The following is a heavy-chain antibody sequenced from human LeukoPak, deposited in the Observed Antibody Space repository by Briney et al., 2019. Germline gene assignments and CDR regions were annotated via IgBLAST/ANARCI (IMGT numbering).Heavy chain of an antibody. CDR3: ARDIGYQLLLGGDY. CDR2: ISYDGSNK. V-gene: IGHV3-30-3*01. CDR1: GFTFSSYA. D-gene: IGHD2-2*01. Sequence: GGSLRLSCAASGFTFSSYAMHWVRQAPGKGLGWVAVISYDGSNKYYADSVKGRFTISRDNSKNTLYLQMNSLRAEDTAVYYCARDIGYQLLLGGDYWGQGTLVTVSS. J-gene: IGHJ4*02.